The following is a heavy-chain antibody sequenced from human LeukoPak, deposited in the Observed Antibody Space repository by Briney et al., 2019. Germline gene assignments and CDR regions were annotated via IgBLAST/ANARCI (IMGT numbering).Heavy chain of an antibody. V-gene: IGHV3-48*01. CDR1: GFTFSSYS. J-gene: IGHJ4*02. D-gene: IGHD3-22*01. Sequence: GGSLRLSCAASGFTFSSYSMNWVRQAPGKGLEWVSYISSSSSTIYYADSVKGRFTISRDNAKNSLYLQMNSLRAEDTAVYYCARGFGYYDSSGYPDYWGQGTLVTVSS. CDR3: ARGFGYYDSSGYPDY. CDR2: ISSSSSTI.